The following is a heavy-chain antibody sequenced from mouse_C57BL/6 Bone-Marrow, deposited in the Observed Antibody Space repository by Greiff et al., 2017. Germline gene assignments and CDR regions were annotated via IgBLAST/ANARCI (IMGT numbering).Heavy chain of an antibody. CDR2: INPNYGTT. V-gene: IGHV1-39*01. D-gene: IGHD2-4*01. J-gene: IGHJ4*01. Sequence: VQLKQSGPELVKPGASVKISCKASSYSFTDYNMNWVKQSNGKSLEWIGVINPNYGTTSYNQKFKGKATLTVDQSSSTAYMQLNSLTSEDSAVYYCASGYDYDYAMDYWGQGTSVTVSS. CDR3: ASGYDYDYAMDY. CDR1: SYSFTDYN.